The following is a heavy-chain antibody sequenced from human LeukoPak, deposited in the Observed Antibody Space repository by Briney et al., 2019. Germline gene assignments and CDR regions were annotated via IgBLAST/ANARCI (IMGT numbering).Heavy chain of an antibody. J-gene: IGHJ3*02. Sequence: GRSLRLSCAASGFTFSSYGMHWVRQAPGKGLEWVSYISSSSSTIYYADSVKGRFTISRDNAKNSLYLQMNSLGAEDTAVYYCARDSSGWYLDAFDIWGQGTMVTVSS. CDR1: GFTFSSYG. CDR2: ISSSSSTI. V-gene: IGHV3-48*01. CDR3: ARDSSGWYLDAFDI. D-gene: IGHD6-19*01.